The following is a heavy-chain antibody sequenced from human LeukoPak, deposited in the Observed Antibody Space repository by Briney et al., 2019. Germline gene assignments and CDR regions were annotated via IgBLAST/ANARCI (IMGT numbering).Heavy chain of an antibody. CDR1: GGSISSYY. V-gene: IGHV4-59*12. Sequence: PSETLSLTCTVSGGSISSYYWSWIRQPPGKGLEWIGCIYYSGSTNYNPSLKSRVTISVDTSKNQFSLKLSSVTAADTAVYYCARDLLWFGESIRFDYWGQGTLVTVSS. CDR3: ARDLLWFGESIRFDY. D-gene: IGHD3-10*01. CDR2: IYYSGST. J-gene: IGHJ4*02.